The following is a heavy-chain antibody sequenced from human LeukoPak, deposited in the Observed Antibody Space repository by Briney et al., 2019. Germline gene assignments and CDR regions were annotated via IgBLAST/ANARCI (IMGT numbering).Heavy chain of an antibody. J-gene: IGHJ4*02. CDR3: TIDYGDPYFDY. CDR2: IKSKTDGGTT. CDR1: GFTFSNAW. V-gene: IGHV3-15*01. D-gene: IGHD4-17*01. Sequence: PGGSLRLSCAASGFTFSNAWMSWVRQAPGKGLEWVGRIKSKTDGGTTDYAAPVKGRFTISRDDSKNTLYLQMNSLKTEDTAAYYCTIDYGDPYFDYWGQGTLVTVPS.